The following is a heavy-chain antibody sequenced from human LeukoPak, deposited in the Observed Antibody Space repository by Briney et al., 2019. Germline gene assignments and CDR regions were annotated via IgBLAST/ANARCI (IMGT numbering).Heavy chain of an antibody. CDR3: ARLVGQRSRWYLYYYYMDV. Sequence: SETLSLTCAVYGGSFSGYYWSWIRQPPGKGLEWIGEINHSGSTNYNPSLKSRVTISVDTSKNQFSLKLSSVTAADTAVYYCARLVGQRSRWYLYYYYMDVWGKGTTVTISS. V-gene: IGHV4-34*01. J-gene: IGHJ6*03. CDR2: INHSGST. CDR1: GGSFSGYY. D-gene: IGHD6-13*01.